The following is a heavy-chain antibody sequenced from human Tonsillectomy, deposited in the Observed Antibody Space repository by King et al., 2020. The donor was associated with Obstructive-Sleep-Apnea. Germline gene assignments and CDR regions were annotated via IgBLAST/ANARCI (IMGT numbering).Heavy chain of an antibody. V-gene: IGHV5-51*01. J-gene: IGHJ4*02. CDR2: IYPGDSDT. CDR1: GYSFTSYW. D-gene: IGHD5-18*01. CDR3: ARQGEVDTAMVSPIDY. Sequence: QLVQSGAEVKKPGESLKISCKGSGYSFTSYWIGWVRQMPGKGLEWMGIIYPGDSDTRYSPSFQGQGTISADKSISPAYLQWSSLKASDTAMYYCARQGEVDTAMVSPIDYWGQGTLVTVSS.